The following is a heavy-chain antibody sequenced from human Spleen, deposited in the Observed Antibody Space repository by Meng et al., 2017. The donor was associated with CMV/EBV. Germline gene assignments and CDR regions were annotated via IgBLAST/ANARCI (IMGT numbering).Heavy chain of an antibody. D-gene: IGHD3-10*01. CDR3: AKEVFRGAFSAFDI. J-gene: IGHJ3*02. Sequence: GGSLRLSCAASGFSFSNYAMSWVRQAPGKGLKWVSTITGSGGSTSYADSVEGRFTISRDNSEKMVHLQMNSLRIEDTAVYYCAKEVFRGAFSAFDIWGQGTTVTVSS. CDR2: ITGSGGST. V-gene: IGHV3-23*01. CDR1: GFSFSNYA.